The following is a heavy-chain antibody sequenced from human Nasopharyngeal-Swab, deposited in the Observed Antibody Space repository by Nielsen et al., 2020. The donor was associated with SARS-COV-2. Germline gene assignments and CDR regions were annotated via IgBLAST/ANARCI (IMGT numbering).Heavy chain of an antibody. CDR2: MNPNTGST. CDR3: ARGDFWSGIALDI. J-gene: IGHJ3*02. V-gene: IGHV1-8*01. CDR1: GYTFTSYD. D-gene: IGHD3-3*01. Sequence: ASVKVSCKASGYTFTSYDINWVRQASGQGLEWMGWMNPNTGSTGYAQKFQGRVTMTRHTSISTAYMELSSLRSEDTAVYSCARGDFWSGIALDIWGQGTMVIVSS.